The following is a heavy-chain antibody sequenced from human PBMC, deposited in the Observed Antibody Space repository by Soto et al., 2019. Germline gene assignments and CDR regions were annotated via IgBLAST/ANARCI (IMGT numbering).Heavy chain of an antibody. J-gene: IGHJ4*02. Sequence: EVQLLESGGGLVQPGGSLRLSCAASGFTFSSYAMSWVRQAPGKGLEWVSAISGSGGSTYYADSVKGRFTISRDNSEXTLYLQMNSLRAEDTAVYYCAKETGYSSSWEKIDYWGQGTLVTVSS. V-gene: IGHV3-23*01. CDR3: AKETGYSSSWEKIDY. D-gene: IGHD6-13*01. CDR2: ISGSGGST. CDR1: GFTFSSYA.